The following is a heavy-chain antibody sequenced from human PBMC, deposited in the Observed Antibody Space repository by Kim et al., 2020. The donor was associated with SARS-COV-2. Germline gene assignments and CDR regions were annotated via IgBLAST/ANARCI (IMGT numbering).Heavy chain of an antibody. CDR1: GFTFSSYA. CDR2: IYSGGSST. J-gene: IGHJ4*02. D-gene: IGHD2-21*02. V-gene: IGHV3-23*03. CDR3: AKDLPYCGGDCYDY. Sequence: GGSLRLSCAASGFTFSSYAMSWVRQAPGKGLEWVSVIYSGGSSTYYADSVKGRFTISRDNSKNTLYLQMNSLRAEDTAVYYCAKDLPYCGGDCYDYWGQGTLVTVSS.